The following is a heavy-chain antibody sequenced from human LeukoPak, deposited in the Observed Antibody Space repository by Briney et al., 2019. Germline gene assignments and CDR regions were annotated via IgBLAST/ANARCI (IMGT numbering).Heavy chain of an antibody. CDR1: GGSISSSSYY. CDR3: ARGRRYYYDSSGYSTHYYYYGMDV. D-gene: IGHD3-22*01. V-gene: IGHV4-39*01. J-gene: IGHJ6*02. CDR2: IYYSGST. Sequence: PSETLSLTCTVSGGSISSSSYYWGWIRQPPGKGLEWIGSIYYSGSTYYNPSLKSRVTISVDTSKNQFSLKLSSVTAADTAAYYCARGRRYYYDSSGYSTHYYYYGMDVWGQGTTVTVSS.